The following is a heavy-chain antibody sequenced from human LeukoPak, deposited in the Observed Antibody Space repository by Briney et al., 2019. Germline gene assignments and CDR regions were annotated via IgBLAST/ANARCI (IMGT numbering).Heavy chain of an antibody. CDR2: ISGSGGGT. V-gene: IGHV3-23*01. Sequence: PGGSLRLSCAASGFTFSSYAMSWVRQAPGKGLEWVSAISGSGGGTYYADSVKGRFTISRDNSKNTLYLQMNSLRAEDTAVYYCAKGLAWPRYYFDYWGQGTLVTVSS. J-gene: IGHJ4*02. D-gene: IGHD4-11*01. CDR1: GFTFSSYA. CDR3: AKGLAWPRYYFDY.